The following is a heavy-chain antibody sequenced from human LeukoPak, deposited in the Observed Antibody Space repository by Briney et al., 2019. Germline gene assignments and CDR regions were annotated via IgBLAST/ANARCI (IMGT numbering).Heavy chain of an antibody. CDR1: GFTFSDYY. J-gene: IGHJ5*02. CDR3: ARLLPPIVATSHWFDP. Sequence: KPGGSLRLSCAASGFTFSDYYMSWIRQAPGKGLEWVSYISSSSSYTNYADSVKGRFTISRDNAKNSLYLQMNSLRAEGTAVYYCARLLPPIVATSHWFDPWGQGTLVTVSS. D-gene: IGHD5-12*01. CDR2: ISSSSSYT. V-gene: IGHV3-11*06.